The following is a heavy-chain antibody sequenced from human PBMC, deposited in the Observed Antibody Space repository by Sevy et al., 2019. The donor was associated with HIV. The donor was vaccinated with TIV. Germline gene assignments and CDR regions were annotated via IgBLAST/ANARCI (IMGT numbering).Heavy chain of an antibody. Sequence: SETLSLTCTVSGGSISSSSYYWGWIRQPPGKGLEWIGSIYYSVSTYYDPSLKSRVTISVDTSKNQFSLMLSSVTAANTAVYYCASYTAMVSTIDYWGQGTLVTVSS. CDR1: GGSISSSSYY. D-gene: IGHD5-18*01. V-gene: IGHV4-39*01. CDR3: ASYTAMVSTIDY. J-gene: IGHJ4*02. CDR2: IYYSVST.